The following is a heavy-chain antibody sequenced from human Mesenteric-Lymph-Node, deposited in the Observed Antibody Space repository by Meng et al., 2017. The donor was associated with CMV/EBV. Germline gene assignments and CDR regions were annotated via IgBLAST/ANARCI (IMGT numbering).Heavy chain of an antibody. Sequence: GESLKISCAASGFTLTNFDMYWVRQAPGKGLEYVSGISSDGGSTYYADSVKGRFTISRDNSKNSLYLQMDSLRAEDTAVYYCARENTRFLFTGSFDPWGQGTLVTVSS. V-gene: IGHV3-64*02. D-gene: IGHD3-3*01. CDR2: ISSDGGST. CDR1: GFTLTNFD. CDR3: ARENTRFLFTGSFDP. J-gene: IGHJ5*02.